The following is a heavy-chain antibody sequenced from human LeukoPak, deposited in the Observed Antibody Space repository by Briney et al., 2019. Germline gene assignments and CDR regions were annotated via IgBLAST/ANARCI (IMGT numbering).Heavy chain of an antibody. V-gene: IGHV1-2*02. Sequence: ASVKVSCKASGYTFTGYYMHWVRQAPGQGLEWMGWINPNSGGTNYAHKFQGRVTMTRDTSISTPYMELSRLRSEDTAVYYCAALGYSSSWYGYYYYGMDVWGQGTTVTVSS. CDR3: AALGYSSSWYGYYYYGMDV. J-gene: IGHJ6*02. D-gene: IGHD6-13*01. CDR2: INPNSGGT. CDR1: GYTFTGYY.